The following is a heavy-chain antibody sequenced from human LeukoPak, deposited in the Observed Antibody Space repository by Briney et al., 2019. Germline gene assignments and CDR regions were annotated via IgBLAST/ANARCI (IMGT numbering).Heavy chain of an antibody. CDR1: GFTFINYW. V-gene: IGHV3-7*03. Sequence: PGGSLRLSCAASGFTFINYWMSWVRQAPGKGLEWVANMKQDGSVKYYVDSMKGRFTISRDNAKNSLYLQVSGLRAEDTAVYFCARIGYSSSSFDYWGQGVLVTAYS. CDR2: MKQDGSVK. J-gene: IGHJ4*02. CDR3: ARIGYSSSSFDY. D-gene: IGHD6-6*01.